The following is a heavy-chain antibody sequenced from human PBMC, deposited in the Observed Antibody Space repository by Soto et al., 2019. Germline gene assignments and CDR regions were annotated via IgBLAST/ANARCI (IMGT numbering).Heavy chain of an antibody. D-gene: IGHD3-10*01. Sequence: EVQLVESGGGLIQPGGSLRLSCAVSGFTVSNNYMSWVRQAPGKGLEGVSVIYSGGYTAYGDSVKGRFTISRDNSKNTHYLKKKSLGADDAAVYYWAASRGGGGYWGQGTLVTVSS. J-gene: IGHJ4*02. CDR2: IYSGGYT. CDR3: AASRGGGGY. CDR1: GFTVSNNY. V-gene: IGHV3-53*01.